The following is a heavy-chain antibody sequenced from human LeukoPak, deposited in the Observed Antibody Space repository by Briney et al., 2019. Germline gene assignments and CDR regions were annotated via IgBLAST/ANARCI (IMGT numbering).Heavy chain of an antibody. CDR1: GYTFTSYG. CDR3: ARDPWYYGSGGGFDY. CDR2: ISAYNGNT. D-gene: IGHD3-10*01. Sequence: ASVKVSCKASGYTFTSYGISWVRQAPGQGLEWMGWISAYNGNTNYAQKLQGRVTMTTDTSTSTAYMELRSLRSDDTAVYYCARDPWYYGSGGGFDYWGQGTLVTVSS. V-gene: IGHV1-18*01. J-gene: IGHJ4*02.